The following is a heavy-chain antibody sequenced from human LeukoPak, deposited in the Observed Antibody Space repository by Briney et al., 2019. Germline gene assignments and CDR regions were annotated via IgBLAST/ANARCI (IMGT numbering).Heavy chain of an antibody. CDR2: IFGSGGSA. V-gene: IGHV3-23*01. J-gene: IGHJ4*02. CDR3: GKTTVGYSSGRYPGWPVDY. D-gene: IGHD2-15*01. Sequence: RTGGSLRLSCAASGFTFNNYAMYWVRQAPGKGLEWVSGIFGSGGSAHYADSVKGRFTISRDNSKNTVYLQLDSLRVEDTAVYYCGKTTVGYSSGRYPGWPVDYWGQGTLVTVSS. CDR1: GFTFNNYA.